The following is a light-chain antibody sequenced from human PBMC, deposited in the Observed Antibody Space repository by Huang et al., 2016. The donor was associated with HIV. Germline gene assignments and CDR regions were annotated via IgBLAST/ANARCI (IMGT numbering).Light chain of an antibody. Sequence: DIQMTQSPSSLSASVGDRVTITCRASQSISTYINWYQQKRGKAPKLLIYAAFNLQNGVPSRFSGSGSGTDCTLTISGLQPDDFATYYCQQSYSSPFTFGGGTKVEIK. CDR2: AAF. J-gene: IGKJ4*02. V-gene: IGKV1-39*01. CDR3: QQSYSSPFT. CDR1: QSISTY.